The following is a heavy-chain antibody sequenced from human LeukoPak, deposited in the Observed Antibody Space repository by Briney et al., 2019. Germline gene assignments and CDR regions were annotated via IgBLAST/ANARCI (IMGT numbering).Heavy chain of an antibody. CDR3: ATDQRYAFDY. V-gene: IGHV3-48*02. D-gene: IGHD3-9*01. J-gene: IGHJ4*02. Sequence: GGSLRLSCAASGFTFSTFTMNWVRQAPGKGLEWISNIRTTAEGAKYAYYADSVKGRVTISRDDGKNTLYLHMNSLRDGDTAVYYCATDQRYAFDYWGQGILVTVSS. CDR1: GFTFSTFT. CDR2: IRTTAEGAKYA.